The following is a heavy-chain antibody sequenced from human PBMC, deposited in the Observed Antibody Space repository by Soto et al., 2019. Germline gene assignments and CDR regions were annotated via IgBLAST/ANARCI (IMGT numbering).Heavy chain of an antibody. D-gene: IGHD2-21*01. CDR1: GGTFSGYF. CDR2: IEHNGNN. J-gene: IGHJ4*02. V-gene: IGHV4-34*01. Sequence: PSETLSLTCAVYGGTFSGYFWSWVRQPPGQGLEWIGEIEHNGNNNINPSLKSRVTLSVDTSKNQISLTLTSVTAADTAVYYCARDFRYFPYWGQGXQVTVSS. CDR3: ARDFRYFPY.